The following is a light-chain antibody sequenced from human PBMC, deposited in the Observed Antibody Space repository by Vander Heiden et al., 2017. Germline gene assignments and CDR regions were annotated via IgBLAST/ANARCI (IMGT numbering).Light chain of an antibody. CDR3: CSDAGSSTYVV. J-gene: IGLJ2*01. CDR2: EVS. CDR1: SSDVGSYKL. V-gene: IGLV2-23*02. Sequence: QSALTQPASVSGSPGQSITISCTGTSSDVGSYKLVSWYQQHPGKAPNLIIYEVSKRPSGVSNRCSGSKSGNTASLTISGLQAEDEADYYCCSDAGSSTYVVFGGGTKLTVL.